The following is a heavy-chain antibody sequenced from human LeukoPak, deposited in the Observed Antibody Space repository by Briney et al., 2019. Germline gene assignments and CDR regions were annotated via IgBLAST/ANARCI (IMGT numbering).Heavy chain of an antibody. Sequence: SETLSLTCTVSGGSISSYYWSWIRQPPGKGLEWIGYIYYSGSTNYNPSLKSRVTISVDTSRNQFSLKLSSVTAADTAVYYCAKVDTAMVIDYWGQGTLVTVSS. CDR1: GGSISSYY. D-gene: IGHD5-18*01. CDR3: AKVDTAMVIDY. CDR2: IYYSGST. J-gene: IGHJ4*02. V-gene: IGHV4-59*01.